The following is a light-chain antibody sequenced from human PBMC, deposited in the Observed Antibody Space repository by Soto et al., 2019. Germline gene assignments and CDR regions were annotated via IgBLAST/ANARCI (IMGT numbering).Light chain of an antibody. CDR1: SSDVGGLDY. CDR2: EVS. Sequence: QSALAQPASVSGSPGQSITISCTGTSSDVGGLDYVSWYQHHPGKAPKLIIHEVSSRPSGVSDRFSGSKSGNTASLTISTLLAEDEANYYCSSYTASSTYVFGTGTKVTVL. CDR3: SSYTASSTYV. V-gene: IGLV2-14*01. J-gene: IGLJ1*01.